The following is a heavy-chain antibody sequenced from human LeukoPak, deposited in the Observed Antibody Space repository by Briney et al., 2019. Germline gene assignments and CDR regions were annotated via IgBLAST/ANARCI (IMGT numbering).Heavy chain of an antibody. V-gene: IGHV4-4*02. CDR1: GGSISSSNW. Sequence: SETLSLTCAVSGGSISSSNWWSWVRQPPGKGLEWIGEIYHSGSTNYNPSLKSRVTISVDKSKNQFSLKLSSVTAADTAVYYCARRAWLGYYGMDVWGQGTTVTVSS. J-gene: IGHJ6*02. CDR2: IYHSGST. CDR3: ARRAWLGYYGMDV. D-gene: IGHD3-9*01.